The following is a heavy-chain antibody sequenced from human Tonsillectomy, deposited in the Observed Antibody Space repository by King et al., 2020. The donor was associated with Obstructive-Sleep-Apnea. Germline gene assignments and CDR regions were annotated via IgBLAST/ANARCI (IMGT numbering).Heavy chain of an antibody. CDR2: ISYSSSTT. CDR3: ARDTYDYDSSGYLAY. CDR1: GFTFSRYS. J-gene: IGHJ4*02. V-gene: IGHV3-48*04. Sequence: VQLVESGGGLVQPGGSLRLSCAASGFTFSRYSMNWVRQAPGEGLEWISYISYSSSTTYYVDSVKGRFTISRDNAKNSLYLQMNSLRAEDTAVYYCARDTYDYDSSGYLAYWGQGTLVTVSS. D-gene: IGHD3-22*01.